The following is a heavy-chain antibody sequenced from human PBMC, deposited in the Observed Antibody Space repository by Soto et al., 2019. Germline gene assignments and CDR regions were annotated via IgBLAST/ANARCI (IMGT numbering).Heavy chain of an antibody. J-gene: IGHJ5*02. V-gene: IGHV1-69*13. CDR3: ARLDSYDERNYYPNWFDP. CDR2: IIPTSDTP. D-gene: IGHD3-10*01. Sequence: GASVKVSCKASGGTFSSHAINWLRLAPGQGLEWMGGIIPTSDTPIYSKTFQARLTITADGSTDTAYMELSSLRSEDTALYYCARLDSYDERNYYPNWFDPWGQGTLVTVSS. CDR1: GGTFSSHA.